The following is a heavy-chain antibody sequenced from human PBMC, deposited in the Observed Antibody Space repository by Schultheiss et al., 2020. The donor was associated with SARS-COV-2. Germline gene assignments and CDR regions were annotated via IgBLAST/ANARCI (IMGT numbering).Heavy chain of an antibody. CDR3: AKGASGSYHLDAFDI. Sequence: GGSLRLSCAASGFTFSSYSMNWVRQAPGKGLEWVSAISGSGGSTYYADSVKGRFTISRDNSKNTLYLQMNSLRAEDTAVYYCAKGASGSYHLDAFDIWGQGTMVTVSS. CDR2: ISGSGGST. V-gene: IGHV3-23*01. J-gene: IGHJ3*02. CDR1: GFTFSSYS. D-gene: IGHD1-26*01.